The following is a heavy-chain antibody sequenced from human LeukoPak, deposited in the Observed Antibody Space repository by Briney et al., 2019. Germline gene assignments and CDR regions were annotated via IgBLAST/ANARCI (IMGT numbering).Heavy chain of an antibody. V-gene: IGHV4-39*07. Sequence: PSETLSLTCTVSGGSISSSSYYWGWIRQPPGKGLEWIGSIYYSGSTYYNPSLKSRVTISVDTSKNQFSLKLSSVTAADTAVYYCARGRGFGELSRDWGQGTLVTVSS. CDR2: IYYSGST. CDR1: GGSISSSSYY. J-gene: IGHJ4*02. CDR3: ARGRGFGELSRD. D-gene: IGHD3-10*01.